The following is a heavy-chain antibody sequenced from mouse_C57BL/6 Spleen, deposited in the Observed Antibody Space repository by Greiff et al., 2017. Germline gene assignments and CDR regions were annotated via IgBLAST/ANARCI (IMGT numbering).Heavy chain of an antibody. CDR1: GYTFTSYW. J-gene: IGHJ1*03. CDR2: IHPNSGST. V-gene: IGHV1-64*01. CDR3: ARSGYYGSSPYWYFDV. D-gene: IGHD1-1*01. Sequence: VQLQQPGAELVKPGASVKLSCKASGYTFTSYWMHWVKQRPGQGLEWIGMIHPNSGSTNYNEKFKGKSTLTVDKSSSTAYMQLSSLTSEDSAVYYCARSGYYGSSPYWYFDVWGTGTTVTVSS.